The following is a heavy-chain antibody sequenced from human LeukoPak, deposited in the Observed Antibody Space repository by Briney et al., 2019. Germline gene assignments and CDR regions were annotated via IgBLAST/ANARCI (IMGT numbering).Heavy chain of an antibody. V-gene: IGHV3-23*01. CDR1: RFSFSDYT. CDR3: ARDRRATPMYFFDF. Sequence: PGGSLRFSCAASRFSFSDYTMSWVRQLPGKGLEWVSGIRHSGVDSSYADSVKGRFTISRDNSKNMLYLQMNSLRDDDTGVYYCARDRRATPMYFFDFWGQGTPVTVSS. CDR2: IRHSGVDS. D-gene: IGHD2-15*01. J-gene: IGHJ4*02.